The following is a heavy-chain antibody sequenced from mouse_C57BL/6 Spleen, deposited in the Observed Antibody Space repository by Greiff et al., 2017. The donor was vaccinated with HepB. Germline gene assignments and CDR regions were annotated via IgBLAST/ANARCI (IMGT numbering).Heavy chain of an antibody. V-gene: IGHV5-4*01. CDR2: ISDGGSYT. D-gene: IGHD1-1*01. J-gene: IGHJ1*03. Sequence: EVQRVESGGGLVKPGGSLKLSCAASGFTFSSYAMSWVRQTPEKRLEWVATISDGGSYTYYPDNVKGRFTISRDNAKNNLYLQMSHLKSEDTAMYYCARVDYGGWYFDVWGTGTTVTVSS. CDR3: ARVDYGGWYFDV. CDR1: GFTFSSYA.